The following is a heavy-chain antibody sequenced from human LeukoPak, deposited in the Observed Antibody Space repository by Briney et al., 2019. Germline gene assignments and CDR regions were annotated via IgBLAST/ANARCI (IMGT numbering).Heavy chain of an antibody. CDR1: GFTFSSYG. Sequence: SGRSLRLSCAASGFTFSSYGMHSVRQALGKGLEWVAVIWYDGSNKYYADSVKGRFTISRDNSKNTLYLQMNSLRAEDTAVYYCAKEYERLGELSFDYWGQGTLVTVSS. D-gene: IGHD3-16*02. CDR2: IWYDGSNK. V-gene: IGHV3-33*06. CDR3: AKEYERLGELSFDY. J-gene: IGHJ4*02.